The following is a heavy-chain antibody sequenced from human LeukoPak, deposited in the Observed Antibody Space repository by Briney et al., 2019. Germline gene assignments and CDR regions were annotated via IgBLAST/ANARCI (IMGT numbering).Heavy chain of an antibody. CDR1: GFTFSNYA. J-gene: IGHJ5*02. CDR2: ISSSGSTI. D-gene: IGHD2-2*01. V-gene: IGHV3-11*01. CDR3: ARVPQLGYCSSTSCYLWFDP. Sequence: GGSLRLSCAASGFTFSNYALHWIRQAPGKGLEWVSYISSSGSTIYYADSVKGRFTISRDNAKNSLYLQMNSLRAEDTAVYYCARVPQLGYCSSTSCYLWFDPWGQGTPVTVSS.